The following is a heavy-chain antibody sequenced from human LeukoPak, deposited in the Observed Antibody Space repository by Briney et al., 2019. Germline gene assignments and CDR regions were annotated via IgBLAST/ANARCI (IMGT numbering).Heavy chain of an antibody. J-gene: IGHJ3*02. V-gene: IGHV3-11*04. D-gene: IGHD6-13*01. CDR3: ARDLSSWTFSGFDI. CDR2: ISSSGSTI. Sequence: GGSLRLSCAASGFTFSDYYMSWIRQAPGKGLEWVSYISSSGSTIYYADFVRGGFTISRDNAKNSLYLQMNSLRAEDTAVYYCARDLSSWTFSGFDIWGQGKMVTVSS. CDR1: GFTFSDYY.